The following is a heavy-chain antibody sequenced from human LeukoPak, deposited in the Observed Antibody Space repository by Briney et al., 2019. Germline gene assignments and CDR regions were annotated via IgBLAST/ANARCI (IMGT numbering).Heavy chain of an antibody. D-gene: IGHD3-3*01. V-gene: IGHV1-18*01. CDR2: ISAYNGNT. CDR1: GYIFSNYG. J-gene: IGHJ5*02. Sequence: ASVKVSCKATGYIFSNYGISWVRQAPGQGLEWMGWISAYNGNTNYAQKLQGRVTMTTDTSTSTAYMELRSLRSDDTAVYYCARAYYDFWSGYYSWFDPWGQGTLVTVSS. CDR3: ARAYYDFWSGYYSWFDP.